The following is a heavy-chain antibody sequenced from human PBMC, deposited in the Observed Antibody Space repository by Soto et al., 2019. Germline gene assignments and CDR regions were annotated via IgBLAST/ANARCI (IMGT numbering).Heavy chain of an antibody. CDR2: ISYDGSNK. CDR1: GFTFSSYG. J-gene: IGHJ5*02. Sequence: QVQLVESGGGVVQPGRSLRLSCAASGFTFSSYGMHWVRQAPGKGLEWVAVISYDGSNKYYADSVKGRFTISRDNSKNMLYLQMNSLRAEDTAVYYCAKAHYYGSGSLWFDPWGQGTLVTVSS. V-gene: IGHV3-30*18. CDR3: AKAHYYGSGSLWFDP. D-gene: IGHD3-10*01.